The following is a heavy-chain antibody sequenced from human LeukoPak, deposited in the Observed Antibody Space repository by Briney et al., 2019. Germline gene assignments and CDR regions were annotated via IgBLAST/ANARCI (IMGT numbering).Heavy chain of an antibody. CDR1: GFTFSSYS. V-gene: IGHV3-21*04. J-gene: IGHJ4*02. CDR3: ARARGRYCSSTSCHHQDFDY. D-gene: IGHD2-2*01. Sequence: PGGSLRLSCAASGFTFSSYSMNWVRQAPGKGLEWVSSISSSSSYIYYAGSVKGRFTISRDNAKNSLYLQMNSLRAEDTAVYYCARARGRYCSSTSCHHQDFDYWGQGTLVTVSS. CDR2: ISSSSSYI.